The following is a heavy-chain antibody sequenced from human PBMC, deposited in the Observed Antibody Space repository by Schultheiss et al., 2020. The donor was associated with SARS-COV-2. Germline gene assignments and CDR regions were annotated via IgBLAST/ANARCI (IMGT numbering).Heavy chain of an antibody. CDR2: INHSGST. Sequence: GSLRLSCAASGFTFSDYYMSWIRQPPGKGLEWIGEINHSGSTNYNPSLKSRVTISVDTSKNQFSLKLSSVTAADTAVYYCARDLRWLQSPDFDYWGQGTLVTVSS. J-gene: IGHJ4*02. CDR3: ARDLRWLQSPDFDY. V-gene: IGHV4-34*01. CDR1: GFTFSDYY. D-gene: IGHD5-24*01.